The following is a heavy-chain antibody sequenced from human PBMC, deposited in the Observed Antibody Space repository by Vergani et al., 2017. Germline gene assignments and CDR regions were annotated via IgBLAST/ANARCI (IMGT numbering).Heavy chain of an antibody. CDR2: IYHSGST. J-gene: IGHJ3*02. D-gene: IGHD2-2*01. CDR3: ARAATGYCSSTSCYRVGAFDI. CDR1: GGYISSGGYS. V-gene: IGHV4-30-2*01. Sequence: QLQLQESGSGLVKPSQTLSLTCAVSGGYISSGGYSWCWIRQPPGKGLEWIGYIYHSGSTYYNPSLKSRVTISVDRSKNQFSLKLSSVTAADTAVYYCARAATGYCSSTSCYRVGAFDIWGQGTMVIVSS.